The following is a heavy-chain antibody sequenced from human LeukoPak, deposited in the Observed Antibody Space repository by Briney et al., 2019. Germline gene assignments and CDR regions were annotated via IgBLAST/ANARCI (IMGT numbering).Heavy chain of an antibody. CDR3: AREKIAGRWFDP. V-gene: IGHV1-2*04. J-gene: IGHJ5*02. CDR1: GYTFTSYG. CDR2: INPNSGGT. D-gene: IGHD6-6*01. Sequence: ASVKVSCKASGYTFTSYGISWVRQAPGQGLEWMGWINPNSGGTNYAQKFQGWVTMTRDTSISTAYMELSRLRSDDTAVYYCAREKIAGRWFDPWGQGTLVTVSS.